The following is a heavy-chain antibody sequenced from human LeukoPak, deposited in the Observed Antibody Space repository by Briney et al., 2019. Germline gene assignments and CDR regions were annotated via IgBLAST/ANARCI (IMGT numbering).Heavy chain of an antibody. V-gene: IGHV3-23*01. CDR1: GLTLSNYG. CDR3: AKRGVVIRVILVGFHKEAYYFDS. J-gene: IGHJ4*02. Sequence: GGSLRLSCAVSGLTLSNYGMSWVRQAPGKGLEWVAGISGSGGGTTYADSVKGRFTISRDNAKNTLFLQMNSLRADDTAVYFCAKRGVVIRVILVGFHKEAYYFDSWGQGALVTVSS. D-gene: IGHD3-22*01. CDR2: ISGSGGGT.